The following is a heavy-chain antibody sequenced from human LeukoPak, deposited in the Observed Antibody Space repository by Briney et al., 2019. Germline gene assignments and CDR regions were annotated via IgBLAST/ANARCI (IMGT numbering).Heavy chain of an antibody. CDR3: AKDRLYSYGYYFDY. Sequence: PGGSLRLSCAASGFSFSSNWMNWVRQAPGKGLGWVANIKQDGSEQYYVDSVKGRFTISRDNARNSLYLQMNSLRAEDTAVYYCAKDRLYSYGYYFDYWGQGTLVTVSS. CDR2: IKQDGSEQ. J-gene: IGHJ4*02. CDR1: GFSFSSNW. D-gene: IGHD3-16*01. V-gene: IGHV3-7*01.